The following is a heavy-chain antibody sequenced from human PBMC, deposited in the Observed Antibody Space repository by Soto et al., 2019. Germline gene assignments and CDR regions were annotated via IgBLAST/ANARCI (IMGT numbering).Heavy chain of an antibody. D-gene: IGHD3-3*02. CDR2: NNHSGST. CDR3: ARGLRQISTYFAY. J-gene: IGHJ4*02. Sequence: SQQLCLTWGGSAGILSRCNKIVRRQPPGKRLEWIGENNHSGSTNYNPSLKSRVTISVDTSKNQFSLKLSSVTAADTAVYYCARGLRQISTYFAYWCQGRLRTVS. V-gene: IGHV4-34*01. CDR1: AGILSRCN.